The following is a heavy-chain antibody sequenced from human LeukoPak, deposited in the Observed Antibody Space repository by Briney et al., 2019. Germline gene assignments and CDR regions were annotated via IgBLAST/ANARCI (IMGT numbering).Heavy chain of an antibody. Sequence: GESLKISCKASGYIFTKYWIGWVRQTPGKGLEWMGIIYPSDSQTKYSPSFQGEVTISADRSISTAYLQWSSLKASDTAIYYCARKAAVAGQNWFDPWGQGTLVTVSS. D-gene: IGHD6-19*01. CDR1: GYIFTKYW. CDR3: ARKAAVAGQNWFDP. J-gene: IGHJ5*02. V-gene: IGHV5-51*01. CDR2: IYPSDSQT.